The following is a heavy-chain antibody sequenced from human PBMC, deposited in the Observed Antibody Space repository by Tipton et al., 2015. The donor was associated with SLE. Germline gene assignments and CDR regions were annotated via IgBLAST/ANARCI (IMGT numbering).Heavy chain of an antibody. CDR2: ISSSSSYI. Sequence: GSLRLSCAASGFTFSSYSMNWVRQAPGKGLEWVSSISSSSSYIYYADSVKGRFTISRDNAKNSLYLQMNSLRAEDTAVYYCARVMVYVQLPDAFDIWGQGTMVTVSS. V-gene: IGHV3-21*01. CDR3: ARVMVYVQLPDAFDI. D-gene: IGHD2-8*01. J-gene: IGHJ3*02. CDR1: GFTFSSYS.